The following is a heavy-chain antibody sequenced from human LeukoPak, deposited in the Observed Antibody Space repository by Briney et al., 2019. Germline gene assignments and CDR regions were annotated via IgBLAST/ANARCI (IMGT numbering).Heavy chain of an antibody. V-gene: IGHV1-46*01. Sequence: ASVKVSCKASGYTFTSYYMHWVRQAPGQGLEWMGIINPSGGSTSYAQKFQGRVTMTRDTSTSTVYMELSSLRSEDTAVYYCARDQTPTYYYDSRSRDYWGQGTLVTVSS. CDR3: ARDQTPTYYYDSRSRDY. D-gene: IGHD3-22*01. J-gene: IGHJ4*02. CDR1: GYTFTSYY. CDR2: INPSGGST.